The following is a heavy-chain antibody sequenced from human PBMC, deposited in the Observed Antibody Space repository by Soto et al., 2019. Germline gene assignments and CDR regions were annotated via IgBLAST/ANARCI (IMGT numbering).Heavy chain of an antibody. J-gene: IGHJ5*02. CDR1: RAFINSGGFY. Sequence: QVQLQESGPGLVKPSQTLSLTCSVSRAFINSGGFYYSWIRQPPGKGLEWLGYIFHSGSTLYNPSLRRRLTLSADTSRNQLSLHLTSVTAADTAVYYCVRGGIAGHWFDHWGQGILVTVSS. CDR3: VRGGIAGHWFDH. V-gene: IGHV4-31*03. D-gene: IGHD2-15*01. CDR2: IFHSGST.